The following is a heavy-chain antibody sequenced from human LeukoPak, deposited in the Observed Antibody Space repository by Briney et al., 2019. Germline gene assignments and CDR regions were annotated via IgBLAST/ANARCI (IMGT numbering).Heavy chain of an antibody. Sequence: GGSLRLSCAASGFTFSSYAMSWVRRAPGKGLEWVSSITGSGGSIYYADSVKGRFTSSRDNSKNTLYLQMSSLRAEDTAVYYCTRYNVGFESWGQGTLVTVSS. J-gene: IGHJ4*02. V-gene: IGHV3-23*01. CDR3: TRYNVGFES. D-gene: IGHD1-1*01. CDR1: GFTFSSYA. CDR2: ITGSGGSI.